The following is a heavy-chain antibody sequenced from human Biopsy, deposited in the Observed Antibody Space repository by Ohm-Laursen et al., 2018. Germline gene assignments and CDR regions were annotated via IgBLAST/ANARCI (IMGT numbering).Heavy chain of an antibody. Sequence: ASVKVSCHASGGPFTNHAVGWVRQAPGPGLEWVGSYIPLFNTANYADKFQGRVTLTADKSTTTAYMELSSLRSEDTAIYYCARFPLGAYDDSGSYRAVEHWYFDLWGRGTLVTVSS. CDR2: YIPLFNTA. CDR3: ARFPLGAYDDSGSYRAVEHWYFDL. V-gene: IGHV1-69*06. D-gene: IGHD3-22*01. CDR1: GGPFTNHA. J-gene: IGHJ2*01.